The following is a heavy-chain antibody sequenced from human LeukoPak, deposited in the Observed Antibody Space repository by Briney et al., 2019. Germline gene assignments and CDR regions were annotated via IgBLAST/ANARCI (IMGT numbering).Heavy chain of an antibody. V-gene: IGHV3-48*04. CDR2: ISSSSSTI. CDR1: GFTFSSYP. CDR3: ASGVYYDILTGYLDY. J-gene: IGHJ4*02. D-gene: IGHD3-9*01. Sequence: GGSLRLSCAASGFTFSSYPLHWVRQAPGKGLEWVSYISSSSSTIYYADSVKGRFTISRDNAKNSLYLQMNSLRAEDTAVYYCASGVYYDILTGYLDYWGQGTLVTVSS.